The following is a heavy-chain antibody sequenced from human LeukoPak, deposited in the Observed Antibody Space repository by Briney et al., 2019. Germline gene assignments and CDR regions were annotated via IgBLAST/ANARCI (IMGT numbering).Heavy chain of an antibody. CDR1: GYSFSNNW. CDR2: IYPRSSET. CDR3: ARLRGVNTPLIQYLDY. J-gene: IGHJ4*02. V-gene: IGHV5-51*01. Sequence: AGESLKISCQGSGYSFSNNWIAWVRQMPGKGLEWMGMIYPRSSETKYSPSLQGQVIISTDQSISTAYLQWSSLTASDTAMYYCARLRGVNTPLIQYLDYWGQGTLVTVSS. D-gene: IGHD5-18*01.